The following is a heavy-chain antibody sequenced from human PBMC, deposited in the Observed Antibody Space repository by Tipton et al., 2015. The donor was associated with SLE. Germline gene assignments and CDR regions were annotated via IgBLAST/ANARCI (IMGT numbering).Heavy chain of an antibody. CDR3: ASSLLWFGAPSYFDY. D-gene: IGHD3-10*01. CDR1: GFTFISYE. CDR2: ISGSGTTI. Sequence: SLRLSCAASGFTFISYEMDWVRQAPGKGLEWVAYISGSGTTIEYADSVKGRFTISRDNSKNTLYLQMNSLRAEDTAVYYCASSLLWFGAPSYFDYWGQGTLVTVSS. J-gene: IGHJ4*02. V-gene: IGHV3-48*03.